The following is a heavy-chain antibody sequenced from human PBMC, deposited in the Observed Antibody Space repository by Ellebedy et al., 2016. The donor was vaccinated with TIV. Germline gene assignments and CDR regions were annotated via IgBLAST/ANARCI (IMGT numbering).Heavy chain of an antibody. CDR3: ATQGSSPDAFAI. CDR2: INNGGSVM. Sequence: GESLKISXVASGFSIRNSYMAWIRQAPGKGLEWISYINNGGSVMYYADSVKGRFTISRDSGKNSLFLQMDSLRVEDTAVYYCATQGSSPDAFAIWGQGTLVSVSS. J-gene: IGHJ3*02. D-gene: IGHD1-26*01. V-gene: IGHV3-11*01. CDR1: GFSIRNSY.